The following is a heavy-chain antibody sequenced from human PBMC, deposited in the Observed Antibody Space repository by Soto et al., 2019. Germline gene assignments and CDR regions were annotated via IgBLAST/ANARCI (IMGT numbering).Heavy chain of an antibody. CDR2: ISDSANI. CDR3: ARGDSGWDSGDV. V-gene: IGHV4-59*01. CDR1: GGSSSRYH. D-gene: IGHD6-25*01. J-gene: IGHJ6*02. Sequence: SETLSLTWIVAGGSSSRYHWSWIRQPPGKGLEWVGYISDSANINYNPSLKSRVTISLDTSKNQFSLKLTSVTPADTAVYYCARGDSGWDSGDVWRQGTTVTVSS.